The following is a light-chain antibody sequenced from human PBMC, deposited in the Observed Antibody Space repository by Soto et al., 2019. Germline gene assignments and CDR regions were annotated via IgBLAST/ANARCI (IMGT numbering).Light chain of an antibody. Sequence: DLQMTQSPSTLSASVGDRVTITCRASQGVSSWLAWYQQKPGKAPKLLIYDASSLESGVPSRFSGSGSGTEFTLTISSLQPDDFATYYCQQYNSYWTFGQGTKV. V-gene: IGKV1-5*01. CDR2: DAS. J-gene: IGKJ1*01. CDR3: QQYNSYWT. CDR1: QGVSSW.